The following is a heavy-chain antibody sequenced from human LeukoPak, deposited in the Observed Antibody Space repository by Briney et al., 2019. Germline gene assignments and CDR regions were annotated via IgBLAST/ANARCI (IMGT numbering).Heavy chain of an antibody. CDR3: ARDAFSRISVFGVVSDAFDI. J-gene: IGHJ3*02. D-gene: IGHD3-3*01. Sequence: GGSLRLSCAASGFTFSSYWMSWVCQAPGKGPEWVANIKQDGGEKYYVDSVKGRFTISRDNAKNSLYLQMNSLRAEDTAVYYCARDAFSRISVFGVVSDAFDIWGQGTMVTVSS. CDR2: IKQDGGEK. CDR1: GFTFSSYW. V-gene: IGHV3-7*01.